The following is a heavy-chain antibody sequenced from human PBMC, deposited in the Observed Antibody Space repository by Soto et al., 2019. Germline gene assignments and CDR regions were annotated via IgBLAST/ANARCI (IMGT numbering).Heavy chain of an antibody. Sequence: GESLKISCKGSGYSFTSYWIGWVRQMPGKGLEWMGIIYPGDSDTRYSPSFQGQVTISADKSISTAYLQWSSLKASDTAMYYCARHALWFGELSWFDPWGQGTLVTVSS. CDR1: GYSFTSYW. CDR2: IYPGDSDT. J-gene: IGHJ5*02. CDR3: ARHALWFGELSWFDP. V-gene: IGHV5-51*01. D-gene: IGHD3-10*01.